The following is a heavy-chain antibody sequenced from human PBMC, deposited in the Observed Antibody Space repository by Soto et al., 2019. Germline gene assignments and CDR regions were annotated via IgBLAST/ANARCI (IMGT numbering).Heavy chain of an antibody. D-gene: IGHD3-9*01. CDR3: AKWVRGGSRYLDY. CDR1: GLTFSAYS. J-gene: IGHJ4*02. CDR2: IGSSSSNT. V-gene: IGHV3-48*01. Sequence: EVQLVESGGGLVQPGGSLRLSCEASGLTFSAYSMNWVPQAAGKGLEWVSDIGSSSSNTYKEDSVKGRFTISRDNAKNSLFLQMNSLRAEDTAVYYLAKWVRGGSRYLDYWGQGTLVTVSS.